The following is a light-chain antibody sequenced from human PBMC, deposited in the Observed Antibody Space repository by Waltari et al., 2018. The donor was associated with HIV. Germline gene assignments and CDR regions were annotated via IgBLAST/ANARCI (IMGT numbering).Light chain of an antibody. CDR2: AAS. J-gene: IGKJ1*01. V-gene: IGKV1-39*01. CDR3: QQSYSTPRT. Sequence: DIQMTQSPSSLSASVGDRVTLTCRASQSISSDLNWYQQKPGKAPKLLIYAASSLQSGVPSRFSGSGSGTDFTLTISSLQPEDFATYYCQQSYSTPRTFGQGTKVEIK. CDR1: QSISSD.